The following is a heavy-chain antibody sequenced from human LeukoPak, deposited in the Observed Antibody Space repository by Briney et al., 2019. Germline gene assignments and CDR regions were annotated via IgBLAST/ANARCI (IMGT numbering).Heavy chain of an antibody. J-gene: IGHJ4*02. CDR1: GFTVSSNY. V-gene: IGHV3-53*01. CDR2: IYSGGST. Sequence: PGGTLRLSCAASGFTVSSNYMSWVRQAPGKGLEWVSVIYSGGSTYYADSVKGRFTISRDNSKNTLYLQMNSLRAEDTAVYYCARHFSGSYYNIHYWGQGTLVTVSS. CDR3: ARHFSGSYYNIHY. D-gene: IGHD3-10*01.